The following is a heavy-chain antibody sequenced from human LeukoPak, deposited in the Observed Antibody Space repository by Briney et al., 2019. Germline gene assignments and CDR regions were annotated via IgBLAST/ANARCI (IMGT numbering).Heavy chain of an antibody. CDR1: GGSFSGYY. V-gene: IGHV4-59*01. Sequence: PSETLSLTCAVYGGSFSGYYWSWIRQPPGKGLEWIGYIYYTGSTNYNPSLKSRVTLSVDTSKNQFSLNLSSVTAADTAVYYCARLDSINWYDSRGYFDYWGQGTLVTVSS. J-gene: IGHJ4*02. CDR3: ARLDSINWYDSRGYFDY. D-gene: IGHD6-13*01. CDR2: IYYTGST.